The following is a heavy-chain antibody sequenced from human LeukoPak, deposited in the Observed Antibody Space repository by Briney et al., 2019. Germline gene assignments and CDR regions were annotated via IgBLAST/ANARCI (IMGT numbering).Heavy chain of an antibody. D-gene: IGHD6-19*01. V-gene: IGHV4-4*02. CDR1: GGSISSSNW. J-gene: IGHJ5*02. CDR3: ARDLKGSGWYGWFDP. Sequence: SETLSLTCAVSGGSISSSNWWSWVRQPPGKGLEWIGEIYHSGSTNDNPSLKSRVTISVDKSKNQFSLKLSSVTAADTAVYYCARDLKGSGWYGWFDPWGQGTLVTVSS. CDR2: IYHSGST.